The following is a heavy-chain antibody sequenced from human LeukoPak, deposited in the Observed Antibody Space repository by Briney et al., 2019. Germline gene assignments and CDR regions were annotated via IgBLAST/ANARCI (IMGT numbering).Heavy chain of an antibody. CDR2: INAGDRST. CDR3: AKDFVAVAGGKVDC. Sequence: AGGSLRLSCAASAFTFSSYGMSRVRQAPGKGLQWVSGINAGDRSTYYAESVKGRFTISRDNSKNTLYLQMNSLRVEDTAVYYCAKDFVAVAGGKVDCWGQGTLVTVSS. D-gene: IGHD6-19*01. V-gene: IGHV3-23*01. CDR1: AFTFSSYG. J-gene: IGHJ4*02.